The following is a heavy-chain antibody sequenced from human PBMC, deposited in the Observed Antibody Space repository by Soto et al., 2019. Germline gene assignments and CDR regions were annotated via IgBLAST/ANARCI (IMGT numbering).Heavy chain of an antibody. V-gene: IGHV1-69*12. J-gene: IGHJ5*02. D-gene: IGHD4-17*01. CDR2: IIPIFGTA. Sequence: QVQLVQSGAEVKKPGSSVKVSCKASGGTFSSYAISWVRQAPGQGLEWMGGIIPIFGTANYAQKFQGRVTVTADESTSTAYLDLRSLRSEDTAVYYCAIGGDYFLSRSCFDPWGQGTLVTVSS. CDR1: GGTFSSYA. CDR3: AIGGDYFLSRSCFDP.